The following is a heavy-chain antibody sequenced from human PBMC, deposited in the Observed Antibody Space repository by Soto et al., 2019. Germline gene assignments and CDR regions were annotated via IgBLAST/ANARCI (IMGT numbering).Heavy chain of an antibody. CDR1: GYDFTAYD. J-gene: IGHJ6*02. Sequence: ASVKVSCKASGYDFTAYDINWVRQASGQGLEWMGWMNPINGATGSARRFQGRVSMTRNTATGTAYLELTSLRSDDTAVYYCGRGPSPRAPAGGAPYFYAMDVWGQGTTVTVSS. CDR2: MNPINGAT. D-gene: IGHD6-13*01. CDR3: GRGPSPRAPAGGAPYFYAMDV. V-gene: IGHV1-8*02.